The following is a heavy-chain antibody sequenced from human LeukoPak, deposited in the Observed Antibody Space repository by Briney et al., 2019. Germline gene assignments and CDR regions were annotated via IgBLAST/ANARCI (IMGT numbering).Heavy chain of an antibody. CDR3: ASMNTETTYGY. CDR2: IYHYRST. V-gene: IGHV4-39*01. J-gene: IGHJ4*02. CDR1: SDSISSSSYY. D-gene: IGHD4-11*01. Sequence: SETLSLTCTVSSDSISSSSYYCGWLRQPPGKGLEWIGNIYHYRSTYYNPALKIRLTISIATSKNQFSLKLSSVTAADKAVSYCASMNTETTYGYWGQGTLVTVSS.